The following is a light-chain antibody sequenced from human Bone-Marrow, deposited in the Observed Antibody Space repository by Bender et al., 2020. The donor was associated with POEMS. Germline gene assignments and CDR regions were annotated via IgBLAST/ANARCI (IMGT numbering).Light chain of an antibody. CDR1: SGDVLTHNY. V-gene: IGLV7-46*01. CDR2: DTS. J-gene: IGLJ1*01. Sequence: ELTQPSSVSVFPGQTARITCSGDVLTHNYTRWFQQKPGQAPRTLIYDTSNNHSWTPARFSGSLLGGKAALTLSGAQPEDETDCYCLLSYGGGRPGVFGTGTKVTVL. CDR3: LLSYGGGRPGV.